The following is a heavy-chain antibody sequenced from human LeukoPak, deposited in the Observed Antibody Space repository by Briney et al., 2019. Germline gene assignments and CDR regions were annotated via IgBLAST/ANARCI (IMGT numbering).Heavy chain of an antibody. D-gene: IGHD3-22*01. CDR3: ARSSIVVVTQNDAFDI. V-gene: IGHV3-48*01. CDR2: ISSSSSTI. CDR1: GFTFSSYG. Sequence: PGGTLRLSCAASGFTFSSYGMSWVRQAPGKGLEWVSYISSSSSTIYYADSVKGRFTISRDNAKNSLYLQMNSLRAEDTAVYYCARSSIVVVTQNDAFDIWGQGTMVTVSS. J-gene: IGHJ3*02.